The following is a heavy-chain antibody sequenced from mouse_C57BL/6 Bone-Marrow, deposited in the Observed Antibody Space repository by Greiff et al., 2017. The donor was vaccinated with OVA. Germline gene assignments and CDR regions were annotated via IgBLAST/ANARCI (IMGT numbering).Heavy chain of an antibody. CDR3: ARDHYYGSSLFAY. J-gene: IGHJ3*01. D-gene: IGHD1-1*01. CDR2: IDPSDSYT. Sequence: QVQLKQPGAELVMPGASVKLSCKASGYTFTSYWMHWVKQRPGQGLEWIGEIDPSDSYTNYNQKFKGKSTLTVDKSSSTAYMQLSSLTSEDSAVYYCARDHYYGSSLFAYWGQGTLVTVSA. CDR1: GYTFTSYW. V-gene: IGHV1-69*01.